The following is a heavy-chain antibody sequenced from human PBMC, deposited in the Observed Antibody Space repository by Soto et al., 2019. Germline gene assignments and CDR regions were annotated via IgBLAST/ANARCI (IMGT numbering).Heavy chain of an antibody. CDR1: GYSISSGYY. D-gene: IGHD3-10*01. CDR2: IYHSGST. J-gene: IGHJ4*02. Sequence: SETLSLTCAVSGYSISSGYYWGWIRQPPGKGLEWIGGIYHSGSTYYNPSLNSRVTISVDTSKNQFSLKLSSVTAADTAVYYCASITMVRGVIISRSYYFHYWGQGTLVTVSS. CDR3: ASITMVRGVIISRSYYFHY. V-gene: IGHV4-38-2*01.